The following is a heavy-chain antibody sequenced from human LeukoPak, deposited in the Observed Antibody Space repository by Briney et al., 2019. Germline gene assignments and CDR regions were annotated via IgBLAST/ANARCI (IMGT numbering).Heavy chain of an antibody. CDR3: ARRDCVGDCYSNWFDP. CDR1: GYTFTKYF. CDR2: INPRGGST. V-gene: IGHV1-46*01. D-gene: IGHD2-21*02. J-gene: IGHJ5*02. Sequence: ASVKVSCKASGYTFTKYFMHWVRQAPGQGLEWMGIINPRGGSTGYAQKFQGRITMTTDMSTRTVYMELSSLESEDTAVYYCARRDCVGDCYSNWFDPWGQGTLGTVSS.